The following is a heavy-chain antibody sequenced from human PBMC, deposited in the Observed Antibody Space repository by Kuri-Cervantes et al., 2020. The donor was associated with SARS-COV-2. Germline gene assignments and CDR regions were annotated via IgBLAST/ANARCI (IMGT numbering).Heavy chain of an antibody. CDR3: AREAAMATGDYYYYMDV. J-gene: IGHJ6*03. CDR2: INPNSGGT. CDR1: GYTFTSYD. D-gene: IGHD5-18*01. Sequence: ASVKVSCKASGYTFTSYDISWVRQAPGQGLEWMGWINPNSGGTNYAQKFQGRVTMTRDTSISTAYMELSRLRSDDTAVYYCAREAAMATGDYYYYMDVWGKGTTVTVSS. V-gene: IGHV1-2*02.